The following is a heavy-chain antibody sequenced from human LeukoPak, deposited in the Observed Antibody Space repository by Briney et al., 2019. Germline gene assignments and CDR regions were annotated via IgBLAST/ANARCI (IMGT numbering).Heavy chain of an antibody. CDR3: ARDVEMATIGGDYYYGMDV. J-gene: IGHJ6*02. D-gene: IGHD5-24*01. CDR1: GFTFSSYA. CDR2: ISYDGSNK. Sequence: GGSLRLSCAASGFTFSSYAMRWVRQAPGKGLEWVAVISYDGSNKYYADSVKGRFTISRDNSKNTLYLQMNSLRAEDTAVYYCARDVEMATIGGDYYYGMDVWGQGTTVTVSS. V-gene: IGHV3-30*04.